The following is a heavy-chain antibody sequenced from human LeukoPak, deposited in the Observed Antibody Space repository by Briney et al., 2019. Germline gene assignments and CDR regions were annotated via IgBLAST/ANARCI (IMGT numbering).Heavy chain of an antibody. CDR3: ARDLGLWNYYYYGMDV. V-gene: IGHV3-74*01. J-gene: IGHJ6*02. CDR1: GFTFSSYW. Sequence: GGSLRLSCAASGFTFSSYWMHWVRQAPGKGLVWVSRINSDGSSTSYADSVKGRFTISRDNAKNTLYLQMNSLRAEDTAVYYCARDLGLWNYYYYGMDVRGQGTTVTVSS. D-gene: IGHD3-3*01. CDR2: INSDGSST.